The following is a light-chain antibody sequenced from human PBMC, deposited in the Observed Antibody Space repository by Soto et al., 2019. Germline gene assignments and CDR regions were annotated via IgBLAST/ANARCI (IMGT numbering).Light chain of an antibody. V-gene: IGLV3-25*02. CDR1: ALPKQY. CDR3: QSADSSGTYAV. CDR2: KDS. J-gene: IGLJ7*01. Sequence: SYELTQPPSVSVSPGQTARITCSGDALPKQYAYWYQQKPGQAPVLVIYKDSERPSGIPERFSGSSSGTTVTLTISGAQAEDEADYYCQSADSSGTYAVFGGGTQLTVL.